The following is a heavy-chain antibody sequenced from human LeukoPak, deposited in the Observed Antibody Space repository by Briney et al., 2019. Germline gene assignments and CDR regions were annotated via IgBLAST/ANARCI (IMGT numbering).Heavy chain of an antibody. J-gene: IGHJ4*02. V-gene: IGHV4-39*01. Sequence: SETLSLTCTVSGGSISSSSYYWGWIRQPPGKGLEWIGSIYYSGSTYYNPSLKSRVTISVDTSKNQFSLKLGSVTAADTAVYYCARNIVVVPAAIPSFDYWGQGTLVTASS. CDR2: IYYSGST. D-gene: IGHD2-2*02. CDR1: GGSISSSSYY. CDR3: ARNIVVVPAAIPSFDY.